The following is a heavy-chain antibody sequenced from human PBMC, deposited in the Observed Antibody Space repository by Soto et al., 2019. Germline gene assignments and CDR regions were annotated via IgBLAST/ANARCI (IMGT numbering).Heavy chain of an antibody. CDR1: GFTFSSYA. CDR3: ARDFSSSWYLDWYFDL. CDR2: ISYDGSNK. Sequence: QVQLVESGGGVVQPGRSLRLSCAASGFTFSSYAMHWVRQAPGKGLEWVAVISYDGSNKYYADSGKGRFTISRDNSKNTLYLQMNSLRAEDTAVYYCARDFSSSWYLDWYFDLWGRGTLVTVSS. D-gene: IGHD6-13*01. V-gene: IGHV3-30-3*01. J-gene: IGHJ2*01.